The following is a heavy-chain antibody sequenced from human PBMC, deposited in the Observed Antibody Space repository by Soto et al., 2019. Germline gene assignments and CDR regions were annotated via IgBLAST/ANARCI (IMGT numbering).Heavy chain of an antibody. J-gene: IGHJ6*02. V-gene: IGHV3-30-3*01. CDR1: GFTFSSYA. CDR3: ARLRIAARLYYYYGMDV. D-gene: IGHD6-6*01. CDR2: ISYGGSKK. Sequence: QVQLVESGGGVVQPGRSLRLSCAASGFTFSSYAMHWVRQAPGKGLEWVAVISYGGSKKYYADSVKGRFTISRDNSKNTLYLQMNSLRAEDTAVYYCARLRIAARLYYYYGMDVWGQGTTVTVSS.